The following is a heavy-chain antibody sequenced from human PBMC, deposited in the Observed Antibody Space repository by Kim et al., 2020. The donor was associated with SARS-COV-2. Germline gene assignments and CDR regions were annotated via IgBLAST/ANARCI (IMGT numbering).Heavy chain of an antibody. J-gene: IGHJ4*02. CDR3: ARDGPSGSSPNYFDY. CDR1: GFIFSGHG. D-gene: IGHD6-13*01. Sequence: GGSLRLSCAASGFIFSGHGMHWVRQTPGKGLEWVAVIYSDGYNTRYADSVKGRFTVSRDTSKNTLYLEMNSLRADDTAMYYCARDGPSGSSPNYFDYWGPGTTVTVSS. CDR2: IYSDGYNT. V-gene: IGHV3-33*01.